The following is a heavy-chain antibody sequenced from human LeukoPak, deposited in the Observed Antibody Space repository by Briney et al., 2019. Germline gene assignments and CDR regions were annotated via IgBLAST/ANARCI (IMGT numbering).Heavy chain of an antibody. CDR3: AKMSGFVLRFLEWRGDFDY. CDR2: ISGSGGST. CDR1: GFTFSSYA. J-gene: IGHJ4*02. Sequence: GGSLRLSCAASGFTFSSYAMSWVRQAPGKGLEWVSAISGSGGSTYYADSVKGRFTISRDNSKNTLYLQMNSLRAEDKAVYYCAKMSGFVLRFLEWRGDFDYWGQGTLVTVSS. V-gene: IGHV3-23*01. D-gene: IGHD3-3*01.